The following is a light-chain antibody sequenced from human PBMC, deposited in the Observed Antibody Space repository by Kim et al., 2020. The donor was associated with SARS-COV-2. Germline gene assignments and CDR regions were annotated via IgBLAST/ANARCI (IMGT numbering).Light chain of an antibody. CDR2: FDS. CDR3: QVWDSSSDHPV. CDR1: NIGSKS. J-gene: IGLJ3*02. Sequence: SYELTQPPSVSVAPGKTARITCGGNNIGSKSVHWYQQKPGQAPVLVIYFDSDRPSGIPERFSGSNSGNTATLTISRVAAGDEADYYCQVWDSSSDHPVFGGETQLTVL. V-gene: IGLV3-21*04.